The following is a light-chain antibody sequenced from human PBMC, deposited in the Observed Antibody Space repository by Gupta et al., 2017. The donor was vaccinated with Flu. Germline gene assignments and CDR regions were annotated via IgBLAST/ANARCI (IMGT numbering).Light chain of an antibody. Sequence: PSFLAASVGSIVTTTCGASHGSSTYLAWYQQKAGKAPNLLIYVASSVQSGVPSRFSGSGSGTEITLTISSLQAEDFATYYFQQVNYYPWTFGQGTKVEIK. V-gene: IGKV1-9*01. CDR2: VAS. CDR3: QQVNYYPWT. J-gene: IGKJ1*01. CDR1: HGSSTY.